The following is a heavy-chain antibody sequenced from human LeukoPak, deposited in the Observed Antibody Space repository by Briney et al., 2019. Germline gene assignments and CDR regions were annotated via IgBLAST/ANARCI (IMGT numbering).Heavy chain of an antibody. Sequence: GGSLRLSCAASGFTFSSYGMHWVRQAPGKGLEWVAVILSDGSKEFYTDSVKGRFTISRDNSKNTLYLQMNSLRAEDTAVYYCAKGIGGSYPYYFDDWGQGTLVTVSS. CDR3: AKGIGGSYPYYFDD. D-gene: IGHD1-26*01. CDR2: ILSDGSKE. J-gene: IGHJ4*02. V-gene: IGHV3-33*06. CDR1: GFTFSSYG.